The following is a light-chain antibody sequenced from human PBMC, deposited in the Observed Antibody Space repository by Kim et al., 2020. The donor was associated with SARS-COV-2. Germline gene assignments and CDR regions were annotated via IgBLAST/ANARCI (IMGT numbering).Light chain of an antibody. CDR1: KVGDKY. Sequence: SVAPGQTASITCSGEKVGDKYACWYQQKPGQSPVLVIYQDSKRPSGIPERFSGSNSGNTATLTISGTQAMDEADYYCQAWDSSTVVFCGGTQLTVL. CDR3: QAWDSSTVV. J-gene: IGLJ2*01. CDR2: QDS. V-gene: IGLV3-1*01.